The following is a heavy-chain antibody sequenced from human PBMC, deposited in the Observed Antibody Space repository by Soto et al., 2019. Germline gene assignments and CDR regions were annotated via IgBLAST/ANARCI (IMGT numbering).Heavy chain of an antibody. CDR2: ISSNGGST. V-gene: IGHV3-64*01. Sequence: GGSLRLSCAASGFTFSSYAMHWVRRAPGKGLEYVSAISSNGGSTYYANSVKGRFTISRDNSKNTLYLQMGSLRAEDMAVYYCARGALYYYDSSGYYPGTYYFDYWGQGTLVTVSS. J-gene: IGHJ4*02. CDR1: GFTFSSYA. CDR3: ARGALYYYDSSGYYPGTYYFDY. D-gene: IGHD3-22*01.